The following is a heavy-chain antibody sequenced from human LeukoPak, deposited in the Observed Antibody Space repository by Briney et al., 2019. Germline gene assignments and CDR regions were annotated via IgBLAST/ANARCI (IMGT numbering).Heavy chain of an antibody. Sequence: GGPLSLPCAASGFTFSSYALSGVAQAPGKGLGGVSPFSGSGGSTYYADSVKGRFTISRDNSKNTLYLQMNSLRAEDTAVYYCAKTPTVTTLGFFDYWGQGTLVTVSS. CDR3: AKTPTVTTLGFFDY. V-gene: IGHV3-23*01. J-gene: IGHJ4*02. D-gene: IGHD4-17*01. CDR2: FSGSGGST. CDR1: GFTFSSYA.